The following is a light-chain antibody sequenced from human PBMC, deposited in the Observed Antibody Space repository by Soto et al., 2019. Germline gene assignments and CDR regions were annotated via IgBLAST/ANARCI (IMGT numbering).Light chain of an antibody. J-gene: IGKJ1*01. CDR3: HQTYSTPWT. V-gene: IGKV1-39*01. CDR2: GAS. Sequence: DIQMTQSPSSLSASVGDRVIISCRASQTISRYLSWYQQKPGKTPKLLIYGASSLQSGVPSRFSGSGSARDFTLTISSLQPEDFATYFCHQTYSTPWTCGQGTKVEVK. CDR1: QTISRY.